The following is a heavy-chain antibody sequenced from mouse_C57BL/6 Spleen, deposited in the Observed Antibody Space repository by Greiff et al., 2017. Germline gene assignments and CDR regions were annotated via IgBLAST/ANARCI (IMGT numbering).Heavy chain of an antibody. CDR3: ARGTEGYYAFAY. CDR2: IDPSDSET. CDR1: GYTFTSYW. J-gene: IGHJ3*01. D-gene: IGHD2-3*01. Sequence: QVQLQQPGAELVRPGSSVKLSCKASGYTFTSYWMHWVKQRPIQGLEWIGNIDPSDSETHYNQKFKDKATLTVDKSSSTAYMQLSSLTSEDSAVYYCARGTEGYYAFAYWGQGTLVTVSA. V-gene: IGHV1-52*01.